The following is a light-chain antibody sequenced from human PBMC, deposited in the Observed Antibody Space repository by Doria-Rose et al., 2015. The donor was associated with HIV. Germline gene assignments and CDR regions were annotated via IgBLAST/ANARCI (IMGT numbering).Light chain of an antibody. V-gene: IGKV3-20*01. CDR3: HQYGTSWT. CDR2: DGS. CDR1: QSFSVNY. Sequence: EIVMTQSPGTLSLSPQERATLSCMASQSFSVNYLAWYQQKPGQAPSLLIYDGSTRATGIPDRFSASGSGTDFTLTINRLEPEDFALYYCHQYGTSWTFGQGTKVEI. J-gene: IGKJ1*01.